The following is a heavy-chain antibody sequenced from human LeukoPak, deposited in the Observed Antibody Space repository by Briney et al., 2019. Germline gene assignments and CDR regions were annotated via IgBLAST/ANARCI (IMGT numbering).Heavy chain of an antibody. V-gene: IGHV4-59*01. Sequence: PSKTLSLTCSVSGGSISSYFWSWIRQPPGKGLEWIGYIYYTGTTNYNPSLKSRVTISVDTSKNQFSLNMNSVTAADTAVYYCARAPPSGWYSFDYWGQGTLVTVSS. J-gene: IGHJ4*02. D-gene: IGHD6-19*01. CDR3: ARAPPSGWYSFDY. CDR1: GGSISSYF. CDR2: IYYTGTT.